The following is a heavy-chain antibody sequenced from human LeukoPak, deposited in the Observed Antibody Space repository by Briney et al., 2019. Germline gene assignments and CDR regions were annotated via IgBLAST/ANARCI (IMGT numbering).Heavy chain of an antibody. J-gene: IGHJ4*02. CDR1: GDSVSYNVAA. Sequence: SQTLSLTCAISGDSVSYNVAAWNWIRQSPSRGLEWLGRTLYRSKWYNDYAVSVKSRITINPDTSKNQFSLQLSSVTPEDTAMYYCARGQNWAVDFWGQGSLVTVSS. D-gene: IGHD7-27*01. CDR2: TLYRSKWYN. CDR3: ARGQNWAVDF. V-gene: IGHV6-1*01.